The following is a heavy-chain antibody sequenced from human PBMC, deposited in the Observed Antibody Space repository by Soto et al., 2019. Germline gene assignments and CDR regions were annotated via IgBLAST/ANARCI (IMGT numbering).Heavy chain of an antibody. Sequence: EVQLVESGGGLVQPGGSLRLSCAVSGFTVSMCWVRQAPGKGLEWVSVIDSAGATYYVESVRGRFTISKDDSKNTLDLQMNDVRADDTAVYYCATVVAPSWYFDSWGQGTLVAVSS. D-gene: IGHD2-21*01. CDR1: GFTVS. CDR2: IDSAGAT. CDR3: ATVVAPSWYFDS. V-gene: IGHV3-66*01. J-gene: IGHJ4*02.